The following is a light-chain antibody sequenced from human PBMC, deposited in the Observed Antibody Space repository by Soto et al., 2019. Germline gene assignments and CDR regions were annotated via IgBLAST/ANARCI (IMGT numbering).Light chain of an antibody. CDR1: QGISSY. CDR2: AAS. J-gene: IGKJ5*01. Sequence: DIQLTQSPSFLSASVGDRFTITCRASQGISSYLAWYQQKPGKAPKLLIYAASTLQSGVPSRFSGSGSGTDFTLTISSLQPEDFATYYCQQLNSYPITFGQGTRLEIK. CDR3: QQLNSYPIT. V-gene: IGKV1-9*01.